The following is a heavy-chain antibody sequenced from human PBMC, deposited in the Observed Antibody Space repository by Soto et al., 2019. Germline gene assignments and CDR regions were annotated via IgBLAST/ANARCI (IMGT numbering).Heavy chain of an antibody. V-gene: IGHV4-38-2*01. J-gene: IGHJ4*02. CDR2: ISYSAKT. Sequence: SETLSLTCGVSGYSITSGFYWGWVRQSPGKGLEWIGSISYSAKTFYNPSLASRLSIAVDTSMNQFSLRLTSVTATDTALYYCTRGAGAPWVRFDSWGQGTLVTVSS. D-gene: IGHD3-22*01. CDR1: GYSITSGFY. CDR3: TRGAGAPWVRFDS.